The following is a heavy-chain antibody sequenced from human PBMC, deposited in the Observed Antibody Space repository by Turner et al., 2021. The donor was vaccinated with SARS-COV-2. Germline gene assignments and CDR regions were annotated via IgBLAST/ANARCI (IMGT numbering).Heavy chain of an antibody. D-gene: IGHD1-26*01. CDR1: GYTFTSYG. CDR2: ISAYNGNT. Sequence: QVQLLQSGAEVQTPAASVKVSCKASGYTFTSYGISWVRQAPGQGIEWMGWISAYNGNTNYAKKLQGRVTMTTDTSTSTAYMELRGLRSDDTAVYYCALVGATDYWGQGTLVTVSS. V-gene: IGHV1-18*01. J-gene: IGHJ4*02. CDR3: ALVGATDY.